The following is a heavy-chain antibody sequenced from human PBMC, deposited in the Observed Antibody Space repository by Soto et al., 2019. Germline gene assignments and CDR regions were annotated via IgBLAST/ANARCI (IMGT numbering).Heavy chain of an antibody. CDR2: IYYSGST. V-gene: IGHV4-31*03. CDR3: ARAFLGDYYDSSGEFDY. Sequence: QVQLQESGPGLVKPSQTLSLTCTVSGGSISSGGYYWSWIRQHPGKGLEWIGYIYYSGSTYYNPSLKSRVTISVDTSKNQFSLKLSSVTAADTAVYYCARAFLGDYYDSSGEFDYWGQGTLVTVSS. J-gene: IGHJ4*02. D-gene: IGHD3-22*01. CDR1: GGSISSGGYY.